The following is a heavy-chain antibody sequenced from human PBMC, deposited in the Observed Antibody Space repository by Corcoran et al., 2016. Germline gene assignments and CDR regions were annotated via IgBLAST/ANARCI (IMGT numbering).Heavy chain of an antibody. CDR3: ARGLSIVGATDY. CDR2: IIPIFGTA. J-gene: IGHJ4*02. Sequence: QVQLVQSGAEVKKPGSSVKVSCKASGGTFSSYAISWVRQAPGQGLGWMGGIIPIFGTANYAQKFQGRVTITADKSTSPAYMELSSLRSEDTAVYHCARGLSIVGATDYWGQGTLATVSP. D-gene: IGHD1-26*01. V-gene: IGHV1-69*06. CDR1: GGTFSSYA.